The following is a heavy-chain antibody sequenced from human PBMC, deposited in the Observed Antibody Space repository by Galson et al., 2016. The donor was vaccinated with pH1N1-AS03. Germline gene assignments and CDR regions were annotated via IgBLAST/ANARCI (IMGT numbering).Heavy chain of an antibody. Sequence: SLRLSCAASGFTFTTYWMHWVRQAPGGGLVWVSSINNEGTSTRGTDSVKGRFFISRDNAKNKGYLQMNSMRAEDTAVYYCARQDSSGYFHGLDVWGRGTTVTVSS. J-gene: IGHJ3*01. D-gene: IGHD3-22*01. CDR1: GFTFTTYW. V-gene: IGHV3-74*01. CDR2: INNEGTST. CDR3: ARQDSSGYFHGLDV.